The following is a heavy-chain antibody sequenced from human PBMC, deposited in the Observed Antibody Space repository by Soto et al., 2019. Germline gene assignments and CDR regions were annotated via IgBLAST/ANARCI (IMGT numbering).Heavy chain of an antibody. CDR1: GFTFSDYY. CDR2: ISSSSSYI. J-gene: IGHJ6*02. CDR3: ARAYYDFWSGYLLYGMDV. D-gene: IGHD3-3*01. V-gene: IGHV3-11*06. Sequence: QVQLVESGGGLVKPGGSLRLSCAASGFTFSDYYMSWIRQAPGKGLEWVSYISSSSSYIYYADSVKGRFTISRDNAKNSLYLQMNSLRAEDTAVYYCARAYYDFWSGYLLYGMDVWGQGTTVTVSS.